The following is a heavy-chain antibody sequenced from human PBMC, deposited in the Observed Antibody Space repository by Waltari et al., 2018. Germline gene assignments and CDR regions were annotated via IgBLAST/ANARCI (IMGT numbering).Heavy chain of an antibody. V-gene: IGHV4-38-2*01. Sequence: QVQLQESGPGLVKPSETLSLTCAVSGYSISRGYYWGWIRQPPGKGLEWIGSIYHSGSTYYNPSLKSRVTISVDTSKNQFSLKLSSVTAADTAVYYCARQIYGGNSYFDYWGQGTLVTVSS. CDR3: ARQIYGGNSYFDY. CDR1: GYSISRGYY. CDR2: IYHSGST. D-gene: IGHD2-21*02. J-gene: IGHJ4*02.